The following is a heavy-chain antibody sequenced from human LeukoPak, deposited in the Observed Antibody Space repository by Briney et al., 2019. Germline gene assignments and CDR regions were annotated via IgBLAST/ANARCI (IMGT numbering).Heavy chain of an antibody. Sequence: ASVKVSCKASGYTFTAYYMHWVRQAPGQGLEWMGWINPNSGGTNYAQKFQGRVTMTRDTSISTAYMELSSLRSDDTAVYYCTRDLESSSWYSFDPWGQGILVTVSS. D-gene: IGHD6-13*01. V-gene: IGHV1-2*02. CDR3: TRDLESSSWYSFDP. CDR1: GYTFTAYY. J-gene: IGHJ5*02. CDR2: INPNSGGT.